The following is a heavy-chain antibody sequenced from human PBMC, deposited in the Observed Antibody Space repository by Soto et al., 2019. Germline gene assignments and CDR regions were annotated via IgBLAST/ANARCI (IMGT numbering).Heavy chain of an antibody. V-gene: IGHV3-21*01. J-gene: IGHJ6*02. CDR2: ISSSSSYI. CDR3: ARQSHDYGDYGGSYYYGMDV. CDR1: GFTFSSYS. D-gene: IGHD4-17*01. Sequence: GGSLRLSCAASGFTFSSYSMNWVRQAPGKGLEWVSSISSSSSYIYYADSVKGRFTISRDNAKNSLYLQMNSLRAEDTAVYYCARQSHDYGDYGGSYYYGMDVWGQGTTVTVSS.